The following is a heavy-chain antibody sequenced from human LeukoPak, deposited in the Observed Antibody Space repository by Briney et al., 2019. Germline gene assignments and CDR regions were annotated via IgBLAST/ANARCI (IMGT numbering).Heavy chain of an antibody. D-gene: IGHD2-21*01. J-gene: IGHJ3*02. CDR3: ARVSGCGGDCYKAMMSFDAFDI. CDR1: GYTFTGYY. V-gene: IGHV1-2*02. CDR2: INPNSGGT. Sequence: ASVTVSCKASGYTFTGYYMHWVRQAPGQGLEWMGWINPNSGGTNYAQKFQGRVAMTRDTSISTAYMELSRLRSDDTAVYYCARVSGCGGDCYKAMMSFDAFDIWGQGTMVTVSS.